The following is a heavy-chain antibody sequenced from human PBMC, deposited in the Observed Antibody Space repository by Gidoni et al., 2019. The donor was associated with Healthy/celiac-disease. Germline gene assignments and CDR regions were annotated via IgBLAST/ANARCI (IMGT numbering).Heavy chain of an antibody. V-gene: IGHV4-38-2*02. Sequence: QVQLQESGPGLVKPSETLSLTCAVSGYPISSGYYWDWIRPPPGKGLAWIGSIYHSGSTYYTPSLTSRVTISVDTSQTQFSLQLSSVTAADTAVYYCARDVPPYYYDSSGYYGGWYFDLWGRGTLVTVSS. CDR1: GYPISSGYY. D-gene: IGHD3-22*01. CDR3: ARDVPPYYYDSSGYYGGWYFDL. CDR2: IYHSGST. J-gene: IGHJ2*01.